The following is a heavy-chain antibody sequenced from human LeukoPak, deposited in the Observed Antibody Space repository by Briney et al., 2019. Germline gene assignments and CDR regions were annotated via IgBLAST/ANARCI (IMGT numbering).Heavy chain of an antibody. J-gene: IGHJ5*02. V-gene: IGHV4-4*02. CDR3: ARSWYSSSFGSVNWFDP. CDR2: IYHSGST. D-gene: IGHD6-6*01. Sequence: SGTLSLTCAVSGGSISSSNWWSWVRQPPGKGLEWIGEIYHSGSTNYNPSLKSRVTISVDKSKNQFSLKLSSVTAADTAVYYCARSWYSSSFGSVNWFDPWGQGTLVTVSS. CDR1: GGSISSSNW.